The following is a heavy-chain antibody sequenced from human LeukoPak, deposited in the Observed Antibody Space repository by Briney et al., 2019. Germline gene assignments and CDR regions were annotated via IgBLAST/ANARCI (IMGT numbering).Heavy chain of an antibody. CDR2: IYTSGST. CDR1: GGSISSYY. Sequence: SETLSLTCTVSGGSISSYYWSWIRQPAGKGLEWIGRIYTSGSTNYNPSLKSRVTMSVDTSKNQFSLKLSSVTAADTAVYYCASCASGGDCYSAWYFDLWGRGTLVTVSS. D-gene: IGHD2-21*02. CDR3: ASCASGGDCYSAWYFDL. V-gene: IGHV4-4*07. J-gene: IGHJ2*01.